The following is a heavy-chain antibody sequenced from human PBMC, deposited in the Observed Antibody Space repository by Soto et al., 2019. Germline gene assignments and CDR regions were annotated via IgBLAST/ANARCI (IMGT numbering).Heavy chain of an antibody. CDR3: TASSFYYGMDV. D-gene: IGHD1-26*01. CDR1: GYTFTNYW. Sequence: PGASLTISCKGSGYTFTNYWMGWVRQMHGKGLEWKGIIYPGDSDTKYKPSFQGQVTISADKSITTTYLQWSSLKASDTAIYYCTASSFYYGMDVWGKGTTVTVSS. CDR2: IYPGDSDT. V-gene: IGHV5-51*01. J-gene: IGHJ6*04.